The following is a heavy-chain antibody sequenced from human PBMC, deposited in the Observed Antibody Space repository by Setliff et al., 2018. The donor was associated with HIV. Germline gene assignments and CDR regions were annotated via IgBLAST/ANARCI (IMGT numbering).Heavy chain of an antibody. V-gene: IGHV4-31*03. CDR2: IYYSGST. J-gene: IGHJ4*02. CDR3: ARDQTSNGDFDY. Sequence: SETLSLTCSVSGASISSISYYWSWIRQHPGKGLEWIGYIYYSGSTYYNPSLKSRVTISVDTSKNQFSLKLSSVTAADTAVYYCARDQTSNGDFDYWGQGTLVTVSS. D-gene: IGHD4-17*01. CDR1: GASISSISYY.